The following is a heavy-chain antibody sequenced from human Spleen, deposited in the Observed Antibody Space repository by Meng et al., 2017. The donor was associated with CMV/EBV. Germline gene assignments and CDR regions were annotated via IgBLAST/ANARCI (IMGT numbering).Heavy chain of an antibody. Sequence: GGSLRLSCAASGITFTDYYMSWIRQAPGKGLEWVSYISVSGGIIYYADSVKGRFTISRDNAKNSLYLQMNGLRVEDTAVYYCATTGLGYSGYDFNYYYGVDVWGLGTTVTVSS. CDR3: ATTGLGYSGYDFNYYYGVDV. CDR1: GITFTDYY. D-gene: IGHD5-12*01. V-gene: IGHV3-11*01. CDR2: ISVSGGII. J-gene: IGHJ6*02.